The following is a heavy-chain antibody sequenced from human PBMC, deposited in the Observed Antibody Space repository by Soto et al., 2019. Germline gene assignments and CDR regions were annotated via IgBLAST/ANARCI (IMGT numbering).Heavy chain of an antibody. CDR2: ISYRGST. Sequence: ETLSLTCTVSAGSITTSYWSWIRQPLGKALEWIGYISYRGSTNYNPSLKSRLTISIDTSKSQISLKLTSMTTADTAVYYCASSGIVGREVNTWFDPWGQGTLVTVSS. CDR1: AGSITTSY. J-gene: IGHJ5*02. CDR3: ASSGIVGREVNTWFDP. D-gene: IGHD3-22*01. V-gene: IGHV4-59*01.